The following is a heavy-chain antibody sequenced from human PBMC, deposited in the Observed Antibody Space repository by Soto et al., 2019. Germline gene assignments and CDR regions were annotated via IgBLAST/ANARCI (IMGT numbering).Heavy chain of an antibody. V-gene: IGHV2-70*11. CDR2: IDWDDDK. Sequence: SGPTLVNPTQTLTLTCTFSGFSLSTSGMCVSWIRQPPGKALEWLARIDWDDDKYYSTSLKTRLTISKDTSKNQVVLTMTNMDPVDTATYYCARILAVAGTFDYWGQGTLVTVSS. CDR3: ARILAVAGTFDY. CDR1: GFSLSTSGMC. D-gene: IGHD6-19*01. J-gene: IGHJ4*02.